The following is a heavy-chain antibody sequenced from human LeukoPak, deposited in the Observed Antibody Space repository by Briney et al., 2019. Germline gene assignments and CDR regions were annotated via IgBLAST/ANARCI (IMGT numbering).Heavy chain of an antibody. CDR2: INHSGST. CDR1: GGSFSGYY. D-gene: IGHD3-10*01. Sequence: SETLSLTCAVYGGSFSGYYWSWIRQPPGKGLEWIGEINHSGSTNCNPSLKSRVTISVDTSKNQFSLKLSSVTAADTAVYYCARGGRFGDFDYWGQGTLVTVSS. V-gene: IGHV4-34*01. J-gene: IGHJ4*02. CDR3: ARGGRFGDFDY.